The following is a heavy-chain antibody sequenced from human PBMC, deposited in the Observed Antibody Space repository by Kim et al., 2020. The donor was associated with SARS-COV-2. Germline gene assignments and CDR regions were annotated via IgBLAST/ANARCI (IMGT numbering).Heavy chain of an antibody. CDR2: IKEDGSDK. D-gene: IGHD1-26*01. Sequence: GGSLRLSCAASGFTFSNNWMTWVRQAPGKGLEWVANIKEDGSDKYYLDSVKGRFIISRDNAQNLLYLQMNSLRVEDTAVYFCARFGGFCNETCCPNWFDPWGQGTLVTVSS. J-gene: IGHJ5*02. V-gene: IGHV3-7*03. CDR3: ARFGGFCNETCCPNWFDP. CDR1: GFTFSNNW.